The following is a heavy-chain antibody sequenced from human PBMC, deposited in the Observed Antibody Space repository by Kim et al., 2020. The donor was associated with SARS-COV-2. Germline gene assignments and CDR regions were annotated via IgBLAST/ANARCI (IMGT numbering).Heavy chain of an antibody. CDR1: GFTFSSYE. V-gene: IGHV3-48*03. Sequence: GGSLRLSCAASGFTFSSYEMNWVRQAPGKGLEWVSFISSSGNNIYYADSVKGRFTISRDNAKNSLYLQMNSLRAEDTAVYYCARDHRSDSSGYYPGFDFWGQGTLVTVSS. CDR2: ISSSGNNI. CDR3: ARDHRSDSSGYYPGFDF. J-gene: IGHJ4*02. D-gene: IGHD3-22*01.